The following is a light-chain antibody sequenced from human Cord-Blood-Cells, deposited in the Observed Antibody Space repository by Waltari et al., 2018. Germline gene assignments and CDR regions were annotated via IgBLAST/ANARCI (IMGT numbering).Light chain of an antibody. CDR2: DVS. J-gene: IGLJ2*01. CDR1: SSDVGGYKY. Sequence: QSALTQPASVSGSPGQSITISCTGTSSDVGGYKYGSWYQQHPGKAPKLMIYDVSNRPPGVSNRFSGSKSVNTATLTISGPQAEDAADYYCSSYTSSSRFGGGTKLTIL. V-gene: IGLV2-14*01. CDR3: SSYTSSSR.